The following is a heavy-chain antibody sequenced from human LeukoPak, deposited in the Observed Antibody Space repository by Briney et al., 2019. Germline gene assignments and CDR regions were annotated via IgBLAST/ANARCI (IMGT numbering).Heavy chain of an antibody. D-gene: IGHD5-24*01. J-gene: IGHJ4*02. V-gene: IGHV3-33*01. CDR3: ARLQTRTIDY. CDR2: IWHDGSNE. CDR1: GFTFSNYG. Sequence: GGSLRLSCAASGFTFSNYGMHWVRQAPGKGLEWVAVIWHDGSNEYYTDSVMGRFTVSRDNSKNTLYLQMNSLRAEDTAVYYCARLQTRTIDYWDQGALVTVSS.